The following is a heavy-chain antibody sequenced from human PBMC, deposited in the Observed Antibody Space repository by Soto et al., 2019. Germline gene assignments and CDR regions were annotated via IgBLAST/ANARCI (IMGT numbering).Heavy chain of an antibody. Sequence: ASVKVSCKASGYTFTSYYMHWVRQAPGQGLEWMGIINPSGGSTSYAQKFQGRVAMTRDTSTSTFYMELSSLRSEDTALFYFVKETTVTPYYYYYYGMDVWGQGTTVTVSS. D-gene: IGHD4-17*01. J-gene: IGHJ6*02. CDR2: INPSGGST. CDR3: VKETTVTPYYYYYYGMDV. V-gene: IGHV1-46*01. CDR1: GYTFTSYY.